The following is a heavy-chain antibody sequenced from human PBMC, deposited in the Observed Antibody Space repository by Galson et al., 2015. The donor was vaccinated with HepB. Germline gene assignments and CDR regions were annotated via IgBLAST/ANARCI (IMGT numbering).Heavy chain of an antibody. J-gene: IGHJ4*02. CDR3: ARVTTNDIVVVPAATGFDY. CDR1: GFTFSSYS. D-gene: IGHD2-2*01. CDR2: ISSSSSTI. Sequence: SLRLSCAASGFTFSSYSMNWVRQAPGEGLEWVSYISSSSSTIYYADSVKGRFTISRDNAKNSLYLQMNSLRAEDTAVYYCARVTTNDIVVVPAATGFDYWGQGTLVTVSS. V-gene: IGHV3-48*01.